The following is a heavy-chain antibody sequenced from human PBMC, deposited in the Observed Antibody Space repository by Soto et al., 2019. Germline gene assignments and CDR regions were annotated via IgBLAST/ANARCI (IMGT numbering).Heavy chain of an antibody. V-gene: IGHV3-48*01. Sequence: EVQLVESGGGLVQPGGSLRLSCAASGFTFSTYSMNWVRQAPGKGLEWGSYISSSTIYYADSVKGRFTISRDNAKNSLYLQMNSLRAEDTAVYYCAGQGGSRLNWFDPWGQGTLVTVSS. CDR2: ISSSTI. CDR1: GFTFSTYS. D-gene: IGHD6-13*01. J-gene: IGHJ5*02. CDR3: AGQGGSRLNWFDP.